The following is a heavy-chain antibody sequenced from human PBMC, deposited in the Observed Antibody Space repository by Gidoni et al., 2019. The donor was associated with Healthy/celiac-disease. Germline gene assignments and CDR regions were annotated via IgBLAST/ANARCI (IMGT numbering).Heavy chain of an antibody. Sequence: QLQLQESGPGLVKPSETLSLTCTVSGGPISSSSYYWGWIRQPPGKGLEWIGSIYYSGSTYYNPSLKSRVTISVDTSKNQFSLKLSSVTAADTAVYYCARHMAYSYHDYWGQGTLVTVSS. CDR1: GGPISSSSYY. CDR3: ARHMAYSYHDY. CDR2: IYYSGST. D-gene: IGHD5-18*01. V-gene: IGHV4-39*01. J-gene: IGHJ4*02.